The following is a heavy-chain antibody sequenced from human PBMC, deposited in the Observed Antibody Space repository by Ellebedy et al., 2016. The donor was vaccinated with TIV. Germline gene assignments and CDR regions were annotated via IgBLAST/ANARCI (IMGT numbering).Heavy chain of an antibody. Sequence: AASVKVSCKASGYTFTDYYIHWVRQAPGQGLEWMAWINPNSGGTNYAQKFQGRVTVTRDTSTSTAFLALSRLRSDDTAVYYCTRDLTNIVSGDYWGQGTLVTVSS. V-gene: IGHV1-2*02. CDR2: INPNSGGT. D-gene: IGHD5/OR15-5a*01. J-gene: IGHJ4*02. CDR1: GYTFTDYY. CDR3: TRDLTNIVSGDY.